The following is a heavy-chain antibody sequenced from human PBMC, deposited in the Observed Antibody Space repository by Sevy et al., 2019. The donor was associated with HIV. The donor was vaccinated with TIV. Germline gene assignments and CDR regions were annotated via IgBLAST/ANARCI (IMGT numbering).Heavy chain of an antibody. D-gene: IGHD3-9*01. CDR1: GFTFSNYG. V-gene: IGHV3-33*01. Sequence: GGSLRLSCAASGFTFSNYGMHWVRQAPGNGLEWVAVVWFDGSNENYAASVKGRFTISRDNLKNTLYLQMNSLRAEDTAVYYCARGSHFDWSLYLDSSGQGIMVTVSS. CDR2: VWFDGSNE. CDR3: ARGSHFDWSLYLDS. J-gene: IGHJ4*02.